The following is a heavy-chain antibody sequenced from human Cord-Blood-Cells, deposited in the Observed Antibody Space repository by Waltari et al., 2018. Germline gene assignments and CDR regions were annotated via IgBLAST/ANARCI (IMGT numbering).Heavy chain of an antibody. Sequence: QLQLQESGPGLVKPSETLSLTCTVSGGSISSSSYYWGWIRQPPGKGLEWIGSIYYSGSTYYNPSLKSRVTISVDTSKNQFSLKLSSVTAADTAVYYCARPTSIAARPYAFDIWGQGTMVIVSS. CDR3: ARPTSIAARPYAFDI. D-gene: IGHD6-6*01. V-gene: IGHV4-39*01. J-gene: IGHJ3*02. CDR2: IYYSGST. CDR1: GGSISSSSYY.